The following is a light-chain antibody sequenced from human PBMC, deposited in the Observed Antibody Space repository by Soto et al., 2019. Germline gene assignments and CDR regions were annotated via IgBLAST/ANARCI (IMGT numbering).Light chain of an antibody. V-gene: IGKV3-15*01. Sequence: EIVMTQSPATLSVSPGERATLSCRASQSVSSNLAWYQQKPGQAPRLLIYGASTRATGIPARFSGRGSGTEFTLTISSLPSEDCAVYYCQQCNDWPHTFGQGTKLEIK. CDR3: QQCNDWPHT. CDR2: GAS. J-gene: IGKJ2*01. CDR1: QSVSSN.